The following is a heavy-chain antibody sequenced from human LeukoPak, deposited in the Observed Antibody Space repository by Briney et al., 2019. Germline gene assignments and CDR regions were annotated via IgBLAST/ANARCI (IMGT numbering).Heavy chain of an antibody. Sequence: ASVQVSCKASGYTFTGNYLHWVRQAPGQGLEWMGCINTNNGGTSYAQTFLGRVTMTRDTSISTAYLELVSLRSDDTAVYYCARGAVGMLGPNNPFDYWGQGTLVTLSS. D-gene: IGHD1-26*01. CDR3: ARGAVGMLGPNNPFDY. J-gene: IGHJ4*02. V-gene: IGHV1-2*02. CDR2: INTNNGGT. CDR1: GYTFTGNY.